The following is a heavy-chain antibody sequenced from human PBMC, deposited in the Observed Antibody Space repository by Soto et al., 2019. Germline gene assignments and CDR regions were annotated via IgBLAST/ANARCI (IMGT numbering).Heavy chain of an antibody. V-gene: IGHV1-46*03. CDR2: INPSGGST. CDR1: GYTFTSYY. Sequence: ASVKVSCKASGYTFTSYYMHWVRQAPGQGLEWMGIINPSGGSTSYAQKFQGRVTMTRDTSTSTVYMELSSLRSEDTAVYYCARVPSKLRDFDWLLLRGAFDIWGQGTMVTVSS. CDR3: ARVPSKLRDFDWLLLRGAFDI. D-gene: IGHD3-9*01. J-gene: IGHJ3*02.